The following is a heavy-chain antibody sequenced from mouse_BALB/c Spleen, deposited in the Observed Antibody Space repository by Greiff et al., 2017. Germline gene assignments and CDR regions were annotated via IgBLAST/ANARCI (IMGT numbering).Heavy chain of an antibody. V-gene: IGHV14-3*02. J-gene: IGHJ2*01. CDR1: GFNIKDTY. Sequence: VQLQQSGAELVKPGASVKLSCTASGFNIKDTYMHWVKQRPEQGLEWIGRIDPANGNTKYDPKFQGKATITADTSSNTAYLQLSSLTSEDTAVYYCARGGNYRDYFDYWGQGTTLTVSS. D-gene: IGHD2-1*01. CDR3: ARGGNYRDYFDY. CDR2: IDPANGNT.